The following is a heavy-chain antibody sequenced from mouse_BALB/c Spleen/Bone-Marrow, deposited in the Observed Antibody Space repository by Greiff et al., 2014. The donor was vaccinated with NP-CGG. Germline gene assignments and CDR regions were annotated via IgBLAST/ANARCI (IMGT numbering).Heavy chain of an antibody. V-gene: IGHV1-4*01. CDR3: ARSGRLLRDPYVDY. CDR2: INPSSGYT. Sequence: VQLQQSGAELARPGASVKMSCKASGYTFTSYTMHWVKQRPGQGLEWIGYINPSSGYTNYNQKFKDKATLTADKSSSTAYMQLSSPTSEDSAVYYCARSGRLLRDPYVDYWGQSTTLTVSS. J-gene: IGHJ2*01. D-gene: IGHD1-1*01. CDR1: GYTFTSYT.